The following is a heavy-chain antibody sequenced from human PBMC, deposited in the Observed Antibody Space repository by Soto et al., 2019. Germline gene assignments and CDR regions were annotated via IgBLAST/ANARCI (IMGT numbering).Heavy chain of an antibody. Sequence: EVHLVESGGGLVQPGGSLRLSCAASGFTVSSKYMSWVRQAPGKGLEWVSLIQSGGPTYYADSVKGRFTISRDTSENTLHLQMDSLRAEDTAVYYCAGDDVLCDGGRCYGVPLDVGGKGTTVTVSS. J-gene: IGHJ6*04. CDR1: GFTVSSKY. D-gene: IGHD2-15*01. CDR3: AGDDVLCDGGRCYGVPLDV. V-gene: IGHV3-66*01. CDR2: IQSGGPT.